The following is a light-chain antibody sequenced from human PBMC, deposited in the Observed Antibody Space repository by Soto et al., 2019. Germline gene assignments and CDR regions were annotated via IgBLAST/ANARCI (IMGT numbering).Light chain of an antibody. CDR2: EVS. V-gene: IGLV2-14*01. CDR1: SSDVGNYKY. CDR3: FSYTSSGTYV. J-gene: IGLJ1*01. Sequence: QSVLTRPASASGSPGQSITISCTGTSSDVGNYKYVSWYQQHPGKAPKLMIYEVSNRPSGVSNRFSGSKSGDTASLTISGLQAEDETDYYCFSYTSSGTYVFGTGTKVTVL.